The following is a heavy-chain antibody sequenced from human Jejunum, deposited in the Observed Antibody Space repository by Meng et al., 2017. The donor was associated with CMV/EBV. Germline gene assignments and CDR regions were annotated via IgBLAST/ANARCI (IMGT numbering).Heavy chain of an antibody. Sequence: KISCKASGYRITSYGLSWVRQAPGQGLEWMGWINTYNGDTDYEKKFQGRVTMTTDTSTSTAYLELRTLRSDDTAVHYCARDQSGRFVWGQGTLVTVSS. CDR3: ARDQSGRFV. V-gene: IGHV1-18*01. J-gene: IGHJ4*02. D-gene: IGHD1-14*01. CDR1: GYRITSYG. CDR2: INTYNGDT.